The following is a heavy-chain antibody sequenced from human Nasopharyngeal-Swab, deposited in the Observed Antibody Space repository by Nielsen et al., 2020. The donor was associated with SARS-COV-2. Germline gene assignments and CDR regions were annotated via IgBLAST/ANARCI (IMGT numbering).Heavy chain of an antibody. J-gene: IGHJ5*02. Sequence: ASVKVSCKASGYTFTSYYMHWVRQAPAQGLEWMGIINPSGGSTSYAQKFQGRVTMTRDTSTSTVYMELSSLRSEDTAVYYCATTTPIVGAPSWFDPWGQGTLVNVSS. CDR3: ATTTPIVGAPSWFDP. CDR1: GYTFTSYY. CDR2: INPSGGST. D-gene: IGHD1-26*01. V-gene: IGHV1-46*01.